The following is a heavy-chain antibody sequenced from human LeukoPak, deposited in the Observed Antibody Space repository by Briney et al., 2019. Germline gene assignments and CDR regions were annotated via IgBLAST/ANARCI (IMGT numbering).Heavy chain of an antibody. CDR2: IYTGGDT. J-gene: IGHJ4*02. CDR1: GFTVSSNY. D-gene: IGHD1-26*01. CDR3: TKGLWEGVSAARD. V-gene: IGHV3-66*01. Sequence: GGSLRLSCAASGFTVSSNYMSWVRQAPGKGLEWVSTIYTGGDTYYADSVKGRFTISRDNSQNTLYLQMNTLRAEDTAVYYCTKGLWEGVSAARDWGQGTLVTVSS.